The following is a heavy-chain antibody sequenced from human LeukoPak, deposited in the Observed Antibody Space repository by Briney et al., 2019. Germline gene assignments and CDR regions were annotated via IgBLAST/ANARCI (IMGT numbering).Heavy chain of an antibody. CDR1: GFTFSSYA. CDR2: ISGSGGST. CDR3: AKARGAYCGGDCYLDY. V-gene: IGHV3-23*01. D-gene: IGHD2-21*02. J-gene: IGHJ4*02. Sequence: GGSLRLSCAASGFTFSSYAMSWVRQAPGKGLEWVPAISGSGGSTYYADSVKGRFTISRDNSKNTLYLQMNSLRAEDTAVYYCAKARGAYCGGDCYLDYWGQGTLVTVSS.